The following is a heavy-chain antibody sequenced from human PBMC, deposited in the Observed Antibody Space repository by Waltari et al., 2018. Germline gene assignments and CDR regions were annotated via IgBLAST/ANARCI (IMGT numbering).Heavy chain of an antibody. Sequence: QVQLVQSGAEVKKPGASVKVSCKASGYTFTGYYMHWVRQAPGQGLEWMGRINHKSGGAKYAQKFQGRVTRTRDTSISPAYMELSRLRSDDTALYYCANLEIAVAHYGMDVWGQGTTVTFSS. D-gene: IGHD6-19*01. CDR1: GYTFTGYY. J-gene: IGHJ6*02. CDR2: INHKSGGA. V-gene: IGHV1-2*06. CDR3: ANLEIAVAHYGMDV.